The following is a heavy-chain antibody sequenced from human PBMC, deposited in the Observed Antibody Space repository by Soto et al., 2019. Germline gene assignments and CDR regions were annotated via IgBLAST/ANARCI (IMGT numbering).Heavy chain of an antibody. CDR1: GFTFSSYT. CDR3: ARDLEHYYDSSGYYYDVDP. V-gene: IGHV3-21*01. D-gene: IGHD3-22*01. J-gene: IGHJ5*02. Sequence: GGSLRLSCAASGFTFSSYTMNWVRQDPGKGLEWVSSISSSSSYIYYADSVKGRFTISRDNAKNSLYLQMNSLRAEDTAVYYCARDLEHYYDSSGYYYDVDPWGQGTLVTVSS. CDR2: ISSSSSYI.